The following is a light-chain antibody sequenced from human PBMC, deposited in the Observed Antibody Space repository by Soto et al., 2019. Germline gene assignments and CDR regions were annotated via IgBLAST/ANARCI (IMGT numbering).Light chain of an antibody. V-gene: IGLV2-14*01. CDR3: SSYRSGGTFV. J-gene: IGLJ1*01. CDR1: SSDVGGYNY. CDR2: VVS. Sequence: VLTQPASVSGSPGQSIAISCTGTSSDVGGYNYVSWHQQHPGKAPKVLISVVSNRPSGVSNRFSGSKSGNTASLTISGLQAEDEADYYCSSYRSGGTFVFGSGTKLTVL.